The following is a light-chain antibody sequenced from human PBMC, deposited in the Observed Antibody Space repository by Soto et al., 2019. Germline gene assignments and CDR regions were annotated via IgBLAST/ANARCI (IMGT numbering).Light chain of an antibody. J-gene: IGLJ1*01. Sequence: QSALTQPASVSGAPGQSITISCTGTSIDVGGYNYVSWYQQHPVKAPKLMIYDVTNRPSGVSDRFSGSKSGNTASLTISGLQAEDEADYYCISYTSSSTPYVFGTGTKVTV. V-gene: IGLV2-14*01. CDR2: DVT. CDR3: ISYTSSSTPYV. CDR1: SIDVGGYNY.